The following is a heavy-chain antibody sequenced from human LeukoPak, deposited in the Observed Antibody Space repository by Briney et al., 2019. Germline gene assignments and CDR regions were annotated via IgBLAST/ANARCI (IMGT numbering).Heavy chain of an antibody. Sequence: GGSLRLSCAASGFTFSSYGLSWVRQAPGKGLEWVSGIGSSGSTTYYADSVKGRFTISRDNSKNTLYLQMNSLRAEDTAVYYCAKLGGGVTVTGLRYFDYWGQGTLVTVSS. CDR1: GFTFSSYG. CDR3: AKLGGGVTVTGLRYFDY. CDR2: IGSSGSTT. V-gene: IGHV3-23*01. D-gene: IGHD6-19*01. J-gene: IGHJ4*02.